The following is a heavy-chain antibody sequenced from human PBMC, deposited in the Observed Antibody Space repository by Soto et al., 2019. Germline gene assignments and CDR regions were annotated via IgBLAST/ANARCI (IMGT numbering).Heavy chain of an antibody. Sequence: GESLKISCKGSGYSFTSYWIGWVRQMPGKGLEWMGIIYPGDSDTRYSPSFQGQVTISADKSISTAYLQWSSLKASDTAMYYCARRHYDFWSGYARYGMDVWGQGTTVTVS. V-gene: IGHV5-51*01. D-gene: IGHD3-3*01. CDR3: ARRHYDFWSGYARYGMDV. CDR2: IYPGDSDT. J-gene: IGHJ6*02. CDR1: GYSFTSYW.